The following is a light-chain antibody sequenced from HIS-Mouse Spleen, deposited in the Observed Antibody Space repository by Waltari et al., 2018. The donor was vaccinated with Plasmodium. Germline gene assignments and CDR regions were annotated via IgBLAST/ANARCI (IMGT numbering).Light chain of an antibody. Sequence: EIVMTQSPATLSVSPGERATLSCRASQSVSRNLARYQQKPGHAPSLLIYGASTRATCIPARFSGSGSGTEFTLTISSLQSEDFAVYYCQQYNNWSFTFGPGTKVDIK. CDR2: GAS. J-gene: IGKJ3*01. V-gene: IGKV3-15*01. CDR3: QQYNNWSFT. CDR1: QSVSRN.